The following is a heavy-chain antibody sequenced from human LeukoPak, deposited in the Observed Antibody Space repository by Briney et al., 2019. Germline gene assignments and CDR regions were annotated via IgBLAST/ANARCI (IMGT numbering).Heavy chain of an antibody. J-gene: IGHJ6*03. V-gene: IGHV3-30*02. Sequence: GGSLRLSCAASGFTFSRYGMYWVRQSPGKGLEWVTFIQNDGSNKYYADSVKGRFTISRDNSKNTLFLQMSSLRAEDTAVYYCAKWVSTVVTPDYYYYMDVWGKGTTVTVSS. CDR2: IQNDGSNK. D-gene: IGHD4-23*01. CDR3: AKWVSTVVTPDYYYYMDV. CDR1: GFTFSRYG.